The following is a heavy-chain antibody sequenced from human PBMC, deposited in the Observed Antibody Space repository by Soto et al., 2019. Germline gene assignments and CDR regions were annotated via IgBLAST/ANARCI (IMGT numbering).Heavy chain of an antibody. CDR3: ARAEYYYGMDV. V-gene: IGHV3-21*01. CDR1: GFIFSDYS. J-gene: IGHJ6*02. Sequence: EVQLVESGGGLVKPGGSLRLSCAASGFIFSDYSMNWVRQAPGKGLEWVSSISSSYIYYADSVKGRFTISRDNAENSLYLQMSSLRAEDTAVYYCARAEYYYGMDVWGQGTTVTVSS. CDR2: ISSSYI.